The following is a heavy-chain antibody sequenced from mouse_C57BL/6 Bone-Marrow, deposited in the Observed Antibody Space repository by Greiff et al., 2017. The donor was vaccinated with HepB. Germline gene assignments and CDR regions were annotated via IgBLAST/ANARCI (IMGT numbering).Heavy chain of an antibody. J-gene: IGHJ1*03. CDR1: GYTFTDYE. CDR2: IDPETGGT. D-gene: IGHD2-1*01. CDR3: TRDGIDWYFDV. Sequence: VKLMESGAELVRPGASVTLSCKASGYTFTDYEMHWVKQTPVHGLEWIGAIDPETGGTAYNQKFKGKAILTADKSSSTAYMELRSLTSEDSAVYYCTRDGIDWYFDVWGTGTTVTVSS. V-gene: IGHV1-15*01.